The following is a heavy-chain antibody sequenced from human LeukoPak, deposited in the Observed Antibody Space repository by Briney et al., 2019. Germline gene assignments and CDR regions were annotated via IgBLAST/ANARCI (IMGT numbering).Heavy chain of an antibody. CDR1: GGSINSYY. D-gene: IGHD1-14*01. Sequence: SETLSLTCTVSGGSINSYYWSWIRQPPGKGLEWTATISHSGSTYYNPSLKSRVIISLDTSKNQFSLKLTSVTAADTAVYYCARLGVIGRTFDYWGQGTLVTVSS. CDR2: ISHSGST. CDR3: ARLGVIGRTFDY. J-gene: IGHJ4*02. V-gene: IGHV4-4*09.